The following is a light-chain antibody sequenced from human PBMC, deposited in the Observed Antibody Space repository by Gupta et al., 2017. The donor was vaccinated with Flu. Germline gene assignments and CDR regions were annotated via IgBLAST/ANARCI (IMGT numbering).Light chain of an antibody. V-gene: IGLV2-11*02. CDR3: SSHAGRVTGV. J-gene: IGLJ1*01. CDR2: DVT. Sequence: QSAPTQPRPVSGAPRPPVTISCTGTSNDVGGYNRVSCYEQRPGNPPNRSLYDVTERPSGVPDRGSGSKSGNNESLPTSGVQADDDADEYCSSHAGRVTGVFGAGTTLTVL. CDR1: SNDVGGYNR.